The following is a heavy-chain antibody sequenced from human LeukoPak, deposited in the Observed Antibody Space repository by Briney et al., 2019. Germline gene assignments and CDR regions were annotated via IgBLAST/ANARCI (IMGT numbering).Heavy chain of an antibody. CDR3: ARLLSGSNTWHMDY. CDR1: AGSISSYS. V-gene: IGHV4-59*08. CDR2: IHYSGST. J-gene: IGHJ4*02. Sequence: PSETLSLTCTVSAGSISSYSWNCVRQPPGEGLECIGYIHYSGSTNSNPSLKSRDTIYQETSKNQHSLKLISVTAAATAVYYCARLLSGSNTWHMDYWGQGTVVTVST. D-gene: IGHD4-23*01.